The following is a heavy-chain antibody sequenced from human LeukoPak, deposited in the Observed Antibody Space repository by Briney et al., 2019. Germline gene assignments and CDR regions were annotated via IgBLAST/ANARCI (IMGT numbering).Heavy chain of an antibody. Sequence: SETLSLTCTVSGGSISSYYWSWIRQPPGKGLEWIGEINHSGSTNYNPSLKSRVTISVDTSKNQFSLKLCSVTAADTAVYYCARGLGVVVVAATSYYFDYWGQGTLVTVSS. CDR1: GGSISSYY. D-gene: IGHD2-15*01. V-gene: IGHV4-34*01. CDR3: ARGLGVVVVAATSYYFDY. CDR2: INHSGST. J-gene: IGHJ4*02.